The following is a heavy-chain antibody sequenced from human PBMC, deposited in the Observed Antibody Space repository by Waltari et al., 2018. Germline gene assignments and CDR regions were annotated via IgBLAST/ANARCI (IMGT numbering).Heavy chain of an antibody. CDR2: INHSGTT. V-gene: IGHV4-34*01. CDR3: ARGGVLMVYARLNWFDP. CDR1: GGSFSGYY. J-gene: IGHJ5*02. D-gene: IGHD2-8*01. Sequence: QVQLQQWGAGLLKPSETLSLTCAVYGGSFSGYYWSWIRQPPGKGLEWIGEINHSGTTNYNPSLKSRVTISVDTSKNQFSLKLSSVTAADTALYYWARGGVLMVYARLNWFDPWGQGTLVTVSS.